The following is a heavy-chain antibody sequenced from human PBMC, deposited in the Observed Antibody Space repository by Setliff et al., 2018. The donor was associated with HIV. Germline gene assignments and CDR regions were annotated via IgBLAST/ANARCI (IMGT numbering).Heavy chain of an antibody. CDR1: GGSISSHY. D-gene: IGHD3-10*01. J-gene: IGHJ6*03. CDR3: ARDRVVRGVITTYYYMDV. CDR2: IYYSGST. Sequence: LSLTCTVSGGSISSHYWSWIRQPPGKGLEWIGYIYYSGSTNYNPSLKSRVTISVDTYKNQFSLKLSSVTAADTAVYYCARDRVVRGVITTYYYMDVWGKGTTVTVSS. V-gene: IGHV4-59*11.